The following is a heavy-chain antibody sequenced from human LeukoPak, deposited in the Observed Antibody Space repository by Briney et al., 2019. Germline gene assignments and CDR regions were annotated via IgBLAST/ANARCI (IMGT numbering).Heavy chain of an antibody. Sequence: PAGGSLRLSCAASGFTFSTYAMHWVRQAPGKGLESVSAISSDGATTYYASSVKGRFTISRDNSKNTLYLQMGSLRAEDMAVYYCARLEAAGITDYWGQGTLVTVSS. V-gene: IGHV3-64*01. CDR3: ARLEAAGITDY. D-gene: IGHD6-13*01. CDR1: GFTFSTYA. CDR2: ISSDGATT. J-gene: IGHJ4*02.